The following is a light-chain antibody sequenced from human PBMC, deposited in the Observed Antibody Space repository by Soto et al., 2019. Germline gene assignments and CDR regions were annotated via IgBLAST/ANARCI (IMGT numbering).Light chain of an antibody. CDR1: SSNIGRDT. V-gene: IGLV1-44*01. CDR3: TSWDDRLNGWV. J-gene: IGLJ3*02. CDR2: NNN. Sequence: QSVLTQPPSASGTPGQRITISCSGSSSNIGRDTVRWFQQLPGTAPKLLIYNNNQRPSGVPDRFSGSKSGTSASLAISGLPSEDEADYYCTSWDDRLNGWVFGGGTKVTVL.